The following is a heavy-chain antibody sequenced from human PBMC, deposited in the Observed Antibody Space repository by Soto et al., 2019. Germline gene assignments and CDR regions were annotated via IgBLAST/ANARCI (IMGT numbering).Heavy chain of an antibody. CDR1: VFPVSIYV. J-gene: IGHJ3*02. V-gene: IGHV3-30*03. Sequence: WGALILSGAASVFPVSIYVRHWVRPAPVKGLEWVAVISYDGSNKYYAESVKCRFTISRDNSKNTLYLQMNSLRSEDTAVYYCARDWPTIAVAGTRAFDIWGQGTMVTVSS. CDR2: ISYDGSNK. D-gene: IGHD6-19*01. CDR3: ARDWPTIAVAGTRAFDI.